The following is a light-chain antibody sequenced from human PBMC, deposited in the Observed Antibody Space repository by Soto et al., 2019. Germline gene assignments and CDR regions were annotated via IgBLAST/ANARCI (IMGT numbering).Light chain of an antibody. CDR1: QGISGW. Sequence: DIQMTQSPSSVSASVGDRVTITCRATQGISGWLAWYQQKPGKAPELLISAASSLQSGVPSRFSGSGSGTDFTLTISSLQPEDFATYYCQQSYSTLFTFGPGTKVDIK. CDR3: QQSYSTLFT. CDR2: AAS. V-gene: IGKV1-12*01. J-gene: IGKJ3*01.